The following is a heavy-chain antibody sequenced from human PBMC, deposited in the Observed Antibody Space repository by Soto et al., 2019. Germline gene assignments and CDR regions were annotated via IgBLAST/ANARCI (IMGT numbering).Heavy chain of an antibody. CDR3: ARAERMTTVSPWDY. CDR1: GFTFSSYG. V-gene: IGHV3-33*01. CDR2: TWYDGSNK. D-gene: IGHD4-17*01. Sequence: PGGSLRLSCAASGFTFSSYGMHWVRQAPGKGLEWVAVTWYDGSNKYYADSVKGRFTISRDNSKNTLYLQMNSLRAEDTAVYYCARAERMTTVSPWDYWGQGTLVTVSS. J-gene: IGHJ4*02.